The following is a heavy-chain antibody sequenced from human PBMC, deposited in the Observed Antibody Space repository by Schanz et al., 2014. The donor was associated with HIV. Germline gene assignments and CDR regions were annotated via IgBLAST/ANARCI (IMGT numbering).Heavy chain of an antibody. CDR3: AKSDGVELAVAPMLYAETYDY. CDR2: LSGRGATT. Sequence: EVQLVESGGGLVQPGGSLRLSCLASGFTFTDYGMSWVRQSPGKGLEWVSSLSGRGATTSYADSVRGRFTISRDKSKNTLYLQMNSLRGEDSAIYYCAKSDGVELAVAPMLYAETYDYWGQGTLVTVSS. V-gene: IGHV3-23*04. J-gene: IGHJ4*02. CDR1: GFTFTDYG. D-gene: IGHD2-8*01.